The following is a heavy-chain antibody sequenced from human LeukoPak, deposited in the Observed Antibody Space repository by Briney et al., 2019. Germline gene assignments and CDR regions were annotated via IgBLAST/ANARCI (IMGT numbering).Heavy chain of an antibody. V-gene: IGHV1-2*02. J-gene: IGHJ4*02. Sequence: GASVKVSCKVSGYTFTGYYMHWVRQAPGQGLEWMGWINPDSGGTNYAQKFQGRVTMTRDTSISTAYMELSGLRSDDTAVYYCARGGRTTVTTPDYWGQGTLVTVSS. CDR2: INPDSGGT. D-gene: IGHD4-11*01. CDR3: ARGGRTTVTTPDY. CDR1: GYTFTGYY.